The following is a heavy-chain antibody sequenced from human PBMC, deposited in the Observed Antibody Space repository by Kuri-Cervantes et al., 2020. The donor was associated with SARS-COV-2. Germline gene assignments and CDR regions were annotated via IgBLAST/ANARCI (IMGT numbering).Heavy chain of an antibody. Sequence: LSLTCAASRFTFSSYAMHWVRQAPGKGLEWVAVISYDGSNKYYADSVKGRFTISRDNSKNTLYLQMNSLRAEDTAVYYCAKVGGKELVGANVRWFDPWGQGTLVTVSS. D-gene: IGHD1-26*01. CDR3: AKVGGKELVGANVRWFDP. V-gene: IGHV3-30*04. J-gene: IGHJ5*02. CDR2: ISYDGSNK. CDR1: RFTFSSYA.